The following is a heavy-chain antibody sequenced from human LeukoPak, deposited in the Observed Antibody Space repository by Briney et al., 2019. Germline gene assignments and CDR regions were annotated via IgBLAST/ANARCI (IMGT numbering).Heavy chain of an antibody. J-gene: IGHJ4*02. Sequence: SETLSLTCTVSGGSISSYYRSWIRQPAGKGLEWIGRIYTSGSTNYNPSLKSRVTMSVDTSKNQFSLKLSSVTAADTAVYYCARSYYYDSSGYLPNWGQGTLVTVSS. V-gene: IGHV4-4*07. CDR1: GGSISSYY. CDR2: IYTSGST. CDR3: ARSYYYDSSGYLPN. D-gene: IGHD3-22*01.